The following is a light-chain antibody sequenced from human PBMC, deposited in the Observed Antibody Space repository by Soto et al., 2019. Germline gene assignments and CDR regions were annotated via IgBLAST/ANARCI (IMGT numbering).Light chain of an antibody. V-gene: IGKV1-5*03. CDR3: QQYNSYRT. CDR1: QSISNW. Sequence: DIQMTQSPSTLSASVGDRVTITCRASQSISNWLAWYQQKPGKAPNLLIYKASSLESGVPSRFSGSGPGTEFTLTISSLQTDDFATYYCQQYNSYRTFGQGTKVEIK. J-gene: IGKJ1*01. CDR2: KAS.